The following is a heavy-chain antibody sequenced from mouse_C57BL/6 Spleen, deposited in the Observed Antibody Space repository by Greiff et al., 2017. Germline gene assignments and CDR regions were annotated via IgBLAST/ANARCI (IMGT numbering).Heavy chain of an antibody. CDR2: IDPSDSYT. V-gene: IGHV1-59*01. CDR1: GYTFTSYW. D-gene: IGHD2-1*01. J-gene: IGHJ3*01. Sequence: QVQLQQPGAELVRPGTSVKLSCKASGYTFTSYWMHWVKQRPGQGLEWIGVIDPSDSYTTYNQKFKGKATLTVDTSSSTAYMQLSSLTSEDSAVDYCGRRGNEGFAYWGQGTLVTVSA. CDR3: GRRGNEGFAY.